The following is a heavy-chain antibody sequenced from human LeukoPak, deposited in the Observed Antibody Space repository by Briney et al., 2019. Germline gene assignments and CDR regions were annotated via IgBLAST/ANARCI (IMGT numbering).Heavy chain of an antibody. D-gene: IGHD5-18*01. CDR1: GFTVSSNY. V-gene: IGHV3-53*01. Sequence: GVSLRLSCAASGFTVSSNYMSWVRQAPGKGLEWASVIYSGGSTYYADSVKGRFTISRDNSKNTLYLQMNSLRAEDTAVYYCARAESGYSYGYIYYYGMDVWGQGTTVTVSS. J-gene: IGHJ6*02. CDR3: ARAESGYSYGYIYYYGMDV. CDR2: IYSGGST.